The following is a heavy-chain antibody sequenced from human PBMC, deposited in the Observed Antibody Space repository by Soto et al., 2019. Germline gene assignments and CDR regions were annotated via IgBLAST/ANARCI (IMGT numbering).Heavy chain of an antibody. J-gene: IGHJ4*02. CDR2: IYYSGST. V-gene: IGHV4-59*01. CDR3: ARGSEARLYYFDY. CDR1: GGSISSYY. Sequence: SETLSLTCTVSGGSISSYYWSWIRQPPGKGLEWIGYIYYSGSTNYNPSLKSRVTISVDTSKNQFSLKLSSVTAADTAVYYCARGSEARLYYFDYWGQGTLVTVSS. D-gene: IGHD1-26*01.